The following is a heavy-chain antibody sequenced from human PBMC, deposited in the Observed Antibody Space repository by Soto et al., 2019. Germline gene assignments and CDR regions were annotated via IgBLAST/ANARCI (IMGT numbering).Heavy chain of an antibody. D-gene: IGHD5-12*01. CDR3: ASDYVDIDKIDY. J-gene: IGHJ4*02. V-gene: IGHV1-46*01. Sequence: ASVKVSCKASGYTFTSYYMHWVRQAPGQGLEWMGIINPSGGSTSYAQKFQGRVTMTRDTSTSTVYMELSSLRSEDTAVYYCASDYVDIDKIDYWGQGTLVTVSS. CDR1: GYTFTSYY. CDR2: INPSGGST.